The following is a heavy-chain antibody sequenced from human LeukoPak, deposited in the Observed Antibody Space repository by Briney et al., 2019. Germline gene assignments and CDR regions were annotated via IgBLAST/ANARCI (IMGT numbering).Heavy chain of an antibody. V-gene: IGHV3-66*01. J-gene: IGHJ4*02. CDR1: GFTVNSNY. D-gene: IGHD1-26*01. Sequence: GGSPRLSCAASGFTVNSNYMSWVRQAPGKGLEWVSVVYSGDRTYYADSVKGRFTISRDDSTNTLYLLMNSLRAEDTAVYYCARGYLIDYWGQGTLVTVSS. CDR2: VYSGDRT. CDR3: ARGYLIDY.